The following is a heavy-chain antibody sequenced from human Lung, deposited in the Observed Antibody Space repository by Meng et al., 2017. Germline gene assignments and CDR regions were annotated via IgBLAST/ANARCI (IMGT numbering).Heavy chain of an antibody. Sequence: LVQAGGEVKKPRASVKVSCKASGYTFIDYYMHWVRQAPGQGLEWMGRINPNSGGADYGQKFQCRVTMTSEKSISTAYMELTMLISDHTPVYYCAREHQWLVHDFDSLGQGTLVTVSS. D-gene: IGHD6-19*01. V-gene: IGHV1-2*06. CDR3: AREHQWLVHDFDS. CDR2: INPNSGGA. J-gene: IGHJ4*02. CDR1: GYTFIDYY.